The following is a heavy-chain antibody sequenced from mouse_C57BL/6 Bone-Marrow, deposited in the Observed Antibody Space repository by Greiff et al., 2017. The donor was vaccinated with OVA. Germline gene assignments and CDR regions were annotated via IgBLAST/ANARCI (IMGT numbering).Heavy chain of an antibody. D-gene: IGHD2-5*01. V-gene: IGHV3-6*01. Sequence: EVKLQESGPGLVKPSQSLSLTCSVTGYSITSGYYWNWIRQLPGNKLEWMGYISYDGSNNYNPSLKNRISITRDTSKNQFFLKLNSVTTEDTATYYCAREYSNYVEYFDYWGQGTTLTVSS. CDR2: ISYDGSN. CDR1: GYSITSGYY. CDR3: AREYSNYVEYFDY. J-gene: IGHJ2*01.